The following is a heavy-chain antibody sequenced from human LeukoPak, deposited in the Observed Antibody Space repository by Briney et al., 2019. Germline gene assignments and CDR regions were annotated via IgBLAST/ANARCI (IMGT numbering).Heavy chain of an antibody. CDR1: GFTFSSYA. D-gene: IGHD4-17*01. CDR2: ISGSGGST. CDR3: AKQSYDYGDYDY. J-gene: IGHJ4*02. V-gene: IGHV3-23*01. Sequence: PGGSLRLSCAASGFTFSSYAMSWVRQAPGKGLEWVSAISGSGGSTYYADSVKGRFTISRDNAKNSLYLQMNSLRAEDTAVYYCAKQSYDYGDYDYWGQGTLVTVSS.